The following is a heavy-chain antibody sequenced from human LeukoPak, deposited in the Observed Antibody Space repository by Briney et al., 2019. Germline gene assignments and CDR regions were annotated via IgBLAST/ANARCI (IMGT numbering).Heavy chain of an antibody. J-gene: IGHJ4*02. CDR1: GYTFTGYY. D-gene: IGHD5-12*01. V-gene: IGHV1-2*04. CDR3: ARGSDSGYDYPSYFDY. Sequence: ASVKVSCKASGYTFTGYYMHWVRQAPGQGLEWMGWINPNSGGTNYAQKFQGWVTMTRDTSISTAYMGLSRLRSDDTAVYYCARGSDSGYDYPSYFDYWGQGTLVTVSS. CDR2: INPNSGGT.